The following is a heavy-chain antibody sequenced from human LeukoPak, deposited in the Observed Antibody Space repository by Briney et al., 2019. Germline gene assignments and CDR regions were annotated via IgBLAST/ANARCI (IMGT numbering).Heavy chain of an antibody. CDR3: ASPYGDYGGLYFQH. J-gene: IGHJ1*01. CDR1: GFTFSSYA. Sequence: PGGSLRLSCAASGFTFSSYAMSWVRQAPGKGLEWVSAISGSGGSTYYADSVKGRFTISRDNSKNALYLQMNSLRAEDTAVYYCASPYGDYGGLYFQHWGQGTLVTVSS. V-gene: IGHV3-23*01. CDR2: ISGSGGST. D-gene: IGHD4-17*01.